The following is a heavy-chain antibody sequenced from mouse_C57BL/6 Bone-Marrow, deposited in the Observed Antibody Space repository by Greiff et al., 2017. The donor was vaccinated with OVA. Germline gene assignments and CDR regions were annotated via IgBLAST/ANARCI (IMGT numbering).Heavy chain of an antibody. V-gene: IGHV3-8*01. J-gene: IGHJ1*03. Sequence: EVKVVESGPGLAKPSQTLSLTCSVTGYSITSDYWNWIRKFPGNKLEYMGYISYSGSTYYNPSLNSRISITRDTSKNQYYLQLNSVTTEDTATYYCARDYGSSYWYFDVWGTGTTVTVSS. CDR2: ISYSGST. CDR3: ARDYGSSYWYFDV. D-gene: IGHD1-1*01. CDR1: GYSITSDY.